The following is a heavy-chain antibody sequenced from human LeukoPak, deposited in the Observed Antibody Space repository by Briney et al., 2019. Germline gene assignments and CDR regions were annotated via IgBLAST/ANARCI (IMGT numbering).Heavy chain of an antibody. CDR3: ARGYKAPTRQIDSSGYLIY. D-gene: IGHD3-22*01. Sequence: APVKVSCKASGYTFTSFGISWVRQAPGQGLEWMGIINPSGGSTSYAQKFQGRVTMTRDTSTSTVYMELSSLRSEDTAVYYCARGYKAPTRQIDSSGYLIYWGQGTLVTVSS. CDR2: INPSGGST. J-gene: IGHJ4*02. V-gene: IGHV1-46*01. CDR1: GYTFTSFG.